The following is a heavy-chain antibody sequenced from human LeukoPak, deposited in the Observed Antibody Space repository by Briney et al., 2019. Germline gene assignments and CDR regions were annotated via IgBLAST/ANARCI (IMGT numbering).Heavy chain of an antibody. V-gene: IGHV3-21*01. D-gene: IGHD6-13*01. CDR3: ARDSSSWYVYYYYYMDV. J-gene: IGHJ6*03. CDR2: ISSSSSYI. Sequence: GGSLRLSCAASGFTFSSYSMNWVRQAPGKGLEWVSSISSSSSYIYYADSVKGRFTISRDNAKKSLYLQMNSLRAEDTAVYYCARDSSSWYVYYYYYMDVWGTGTTVTVSS. CDR1: GFTFSSYS.